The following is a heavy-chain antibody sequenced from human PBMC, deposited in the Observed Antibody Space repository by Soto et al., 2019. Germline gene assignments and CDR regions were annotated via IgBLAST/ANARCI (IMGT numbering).Heavy chain of an antibody. J-gene: IGHJ4*01. CDR2: INHLGTT. Sequence: QVQLQQWGAGLLKPSETLSLTCAVYGGPFSGYYWSWIRQSPGKGREWIGEINHLGTTNYNPSLKNQVTISLDTSNKQFSLKLSSVTPADTAVYYCATRGGGSYPFYFDYWGHGTLVTVSS. CDR1: GGPFSGYY. D-gene: IGHD1-26*01. CDR3: ATRGGGSYPFYFDY. V-gene: IGHV4-34*01.